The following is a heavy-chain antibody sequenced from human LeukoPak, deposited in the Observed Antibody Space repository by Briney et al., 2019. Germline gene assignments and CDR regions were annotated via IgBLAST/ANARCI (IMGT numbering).Heavy chain of an antibody. V-gene: IGHV3-23*01. J-gene: IGHJ4*02. Sequence: GGSLRLSCAASGFSFSSDAVSWVRQAPGGGLEWASGISDGGSRTYYADSVKGRFTISRDDSKNTLYLQMNSLRAEDTAVYYCAKVQLGIGVDYWGQGTLVTVSS. CDR3: AKVQLGIGVDY. D-gene: IGHD7-27*01. CDR2: ISDGGSRT. CDR1: GFSFSSDA.